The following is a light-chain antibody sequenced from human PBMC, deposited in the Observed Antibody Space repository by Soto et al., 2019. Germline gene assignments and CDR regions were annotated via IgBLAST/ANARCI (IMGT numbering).Light chain of an antibody. CDR2: AAS. CDR1: QSVRDNY. CDR3: QQYGTSMYT. J-gene: IGKJ2*01. V-gene: IGKV3-20*01. Sequence: EIVLTQSPDTVSSSPGERVTLSCRASQSVRDNYLAWYQQKPGQAPRLLIYAASTRATGIPDRFSGSGSGTDFTLTITSLEPEDFAVYFCQQYGTSMYTFGQGTKLEIK.